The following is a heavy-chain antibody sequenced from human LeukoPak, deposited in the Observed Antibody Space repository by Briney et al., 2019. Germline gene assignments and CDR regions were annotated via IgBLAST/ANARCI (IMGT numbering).Heavy chain of an antibody. V-gene: IGHV1-18*01. Sequence: ASVKVSCKASGYTFTSYGISWVRQAPGQGLEWMGWISAYNGNTNYAQKLQGRVTMTTDTSTSTAYMELRSLRSDDTAVYYCAGIYCSSTSCNWFDPWGQGTLVTASS. J-gene: IGHJ5*02. CDR2: ISAYNGNT. CDR3: AGIYCSSTSCNWFDP. D-gene: IGHD2-2*01. CDR1: GYTFTSYG.